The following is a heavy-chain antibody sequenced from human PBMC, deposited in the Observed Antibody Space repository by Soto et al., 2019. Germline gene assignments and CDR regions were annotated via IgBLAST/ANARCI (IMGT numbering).Heavy chain of an antibody. J-gene: IGHJ3*02. D-gene: IGHD3-3*01. V-gene: IGHV4-61*08. Sequence: PSETLSLTCTVSGASISYGGFSWSWIRQPPGKGLEWIGYIYYSGSTNYNPSLKSRVTISVDTSKNQFSLKLSSVTAADTAVYYCAGDFGWAGAFDIWGQGTMVTVSS. CDR3: AGDFGWAGAFDI. CDR2: IYYSGST. CDR1: GASISYGGFS.